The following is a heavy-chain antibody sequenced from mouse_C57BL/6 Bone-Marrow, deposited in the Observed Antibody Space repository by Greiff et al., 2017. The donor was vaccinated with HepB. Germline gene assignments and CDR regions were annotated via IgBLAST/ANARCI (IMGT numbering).Heavy chain of an antibody. CDR1: GYSFTGYY. J-gene: IGHJ2*01. CDR2: INPSTGGT. V-gene: IGHV1-42*01. D-gene: IGHD1-1*01. CDR3: ALLRRGYYFDY. Sequence: VQLKESGPELVKPGASVKISCKASGYSFTGYYMNWVKQSPEKSLEWIGEINPSTGGTTYNQKFKAKATLTVDKSSSTAYMQLKSLTSEDSAVYYCALLRRGYYFDYWGQGTTLTVSS.